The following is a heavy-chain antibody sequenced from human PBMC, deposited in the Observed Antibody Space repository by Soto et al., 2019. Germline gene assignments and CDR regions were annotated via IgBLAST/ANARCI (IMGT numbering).Heavy chain of an antibody. V-gene: IGHV1-18*01. D-gene: IGHD2-2*01. Sequence: ASGKVSCKTSGYTFSNYGITWVRQAPGQPLEWLGWISLYSDGTDYAQKFQGRVSMTTDTYTTTAYMELRSLRSDDTAVYYCARVVPGAEAWFGPWGQGTLVTVYS. J-gene: IGHJ5*02. CDR1: GYTFSNYG. CDR2: ISLYSDGT. CDR3: ARVVPGAEAWFGP.